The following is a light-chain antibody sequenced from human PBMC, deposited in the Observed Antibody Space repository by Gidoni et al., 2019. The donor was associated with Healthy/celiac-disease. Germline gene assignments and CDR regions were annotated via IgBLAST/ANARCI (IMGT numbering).Light chain of an antibody. V-gene: IGLV3-19*01. CDR1: SLRSYY. J-gene: IGLJ2*01. Sequence: SSELTQDPAVSVALGQTVRITCQGDSLRSYYASWYQQKPGQAPVLVIYGTKTRPSGIPDRFSGSSSGNTASLTITGAQAEDEADYYCNSRDSSGNHVVFGGGTKLTVL. CDR2: GTK. CDR3: NSRDSSGNHVV.